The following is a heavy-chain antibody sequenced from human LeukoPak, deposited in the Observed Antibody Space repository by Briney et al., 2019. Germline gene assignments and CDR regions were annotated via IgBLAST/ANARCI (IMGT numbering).Heavy chain of an antibody. CDR2: ISGSGGST. CDR3: AKDAPSSGWYDY. D-gene: IGHD6-19*01. Sequence: PGGSLRLSCAASGFTVSSNYMSWVRQAPGKGLEWVSAISGSGGSTYYADSVKGRFTISRDNSKNTLYLQMNSLRAEDTAVYYCAKDAPSSGWYDYWGQGTLVTVSS. CDR1: GFTVSSNY. V-gene: IGHV3-23*01. J-gene: IGHJ4*02.